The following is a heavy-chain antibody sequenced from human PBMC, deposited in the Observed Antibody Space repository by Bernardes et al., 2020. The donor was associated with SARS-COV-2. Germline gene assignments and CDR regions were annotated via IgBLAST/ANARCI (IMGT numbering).Heavy chain of an antibody. Sequence: SGPTLVKPTQTLTLTCPFSGFSLTTNGVGVDWIRQPPGKALEWLAVIHWNDDKRYNPSLKSRLTITQDTSKNQVVLPMANMDPADTGTYYCAHHCRGGCYGVPELYYYGMDVWGQGTTVTVS. CDR1: GFSLTTNGVG. CDR2: IHWNDDK. CDR3: AHHCRGGCYGVPELYYYGMDV. J-gene: IGHJ6*02. D-gene: IGHD2-21*02. V-gene: IGHV2-5*01.